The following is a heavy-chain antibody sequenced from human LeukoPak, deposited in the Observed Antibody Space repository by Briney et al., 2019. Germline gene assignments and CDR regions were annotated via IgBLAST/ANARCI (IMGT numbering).Heavy chain of an antibody. CDR1: GFTFGDYA. J-gene: IGHJ3*02. CDR2: IRSKAYGGTT. V-gene: IGHV3-49*04. CDR3: TREGVWQQLTPLDAFDI. D-gene: IGHD6-13*01. Sequence: GGSLRPSCTASGFTFGDYAMSWVRQAPGKGLEWVGFIRSKAYGGTTEYAASVKGRFTISRDDSKSIAYLQMNSLKTEDTAVYYCTREGVWQQLTPLDAFDIWGQGTMVTVSS.